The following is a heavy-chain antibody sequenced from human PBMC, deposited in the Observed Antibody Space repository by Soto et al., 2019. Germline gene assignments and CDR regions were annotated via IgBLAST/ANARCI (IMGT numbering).Heavy chain of an antibody. J-gene: IGHJ6*02. Sequence: PWESLTISCTGSGNSFTRYWISWVRQMPGKGLEWMGRIDPSDSYTNYSPSFQGHVTISADKSISTAYLQWSSLKASDTAMYYCAITLDSSSWYGEDYYGMDVWGQGTTVTVSS. D-gene: IGHD6-13*01. CDR1: GNSFTRYW. V-gene: IGHV5-10-1*01. CDR2: IDPSDSYT. CDR3: AITLDSSSWYGEDYYGMDV.